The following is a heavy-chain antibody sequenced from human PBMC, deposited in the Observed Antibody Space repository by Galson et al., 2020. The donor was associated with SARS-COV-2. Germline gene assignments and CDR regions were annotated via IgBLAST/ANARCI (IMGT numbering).Heavy chain of an antibody. D-gene: IGHD3-22*01. J-gene: IGHJ3*02. Sequence: SETLSLTCNVSGGSVRNYYWSWIRQPPGKGLEWIGYIYYSGSTNYNPSLKSRVTISVDTSKNQFSLKLSSVTAADTAMYYCARESRWTKYYDSSGPMEAFNIWGQGTMVTVSS. CDR1: GGSVRNYY. V-gene: IGHV4-59*02. CDR2: IYYSGST. CDR3: ARESRWTKYYDSSGPMEAFNI.